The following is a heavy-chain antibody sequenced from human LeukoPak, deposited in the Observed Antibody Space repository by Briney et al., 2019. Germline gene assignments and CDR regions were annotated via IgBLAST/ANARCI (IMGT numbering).Heavy chain of an antibody. V-gene: IGHV3-7*04. CDR2: IKQDGSDK. Sequence: GGSLRLSCAASGFTFSSYWMNWVRQAPGKRLEWVANIKQDGSDKYYVDSVKGRFTISRDNAKNTLYLQMSSLRAEDRAVYYCARDGTRGSFDIWGEGTMVTVSS. CDR3: ARDGTRGSFDI. J-gene: IGHJ3*02. CDR1: GFTFSSYW.